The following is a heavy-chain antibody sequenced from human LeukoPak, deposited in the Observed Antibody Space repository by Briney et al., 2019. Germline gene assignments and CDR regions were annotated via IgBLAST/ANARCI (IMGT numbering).Heavy chain of an antibody. V-gene: IGHV4-59*05. CDR3: ARSGSGWFDY. Sequence: SETLSLTCTVSGGSISSYYWSWIRQPPGKGLEWIGSIYYSGSTYYNPSLKSRVTISVDTSKNQFSLKLSSVTAADTAVYYCARSGSGWFDYWGQGTLVTVSS. CDR1: GGSISSYY. J-gene: IGHJ4*02. CDR2: IYYSGST. D-gene: IGHD6-19*01.